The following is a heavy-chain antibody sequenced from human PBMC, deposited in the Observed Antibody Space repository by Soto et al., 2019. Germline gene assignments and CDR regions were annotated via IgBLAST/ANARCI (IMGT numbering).Heavy chain of an antibody. CDR1: GYSFTSYW. CDR3: ARLDYGGNSYYFDY. CDR2: IDPSDSYT. D-gene: IGHD4-17*01. V-gene: IGHV5-10-1*01. Sequence: PGESLKISCKGSGYSFTSYWISWVRQMPGKGLEWMGRIDPSDSYTKYSPSFQGHVTISDDKSISTAYLQWSSLKASDTAMYYSARLDYGGNSYYFDYWGQGTLVTVSS. J-gene: IGHJ4*02.